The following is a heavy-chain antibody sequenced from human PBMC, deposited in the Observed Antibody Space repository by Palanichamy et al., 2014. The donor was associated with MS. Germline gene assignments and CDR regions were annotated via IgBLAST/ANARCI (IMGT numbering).Heavy chain of an antibody. CDR2: IIPHFGVA. J-gene: IGHJ3*02. CDR1: GGTFTSYA. D-gene: IGHD6-19*01. Sequence: QVHLVQSGAEMKKPGSSVKVSCKASGGTFTSYAITWLRQAPGQGLEWVGGIIPHFGVANYAQKFQGRVKISADRATTTAYMELSSLTSDDTAVYYCAKEIPEPIAVPGNNDAFDIWGQGTTVTVSS. V-gene: IGHV1-69*10. CDR3: AKEIPEPIAVPGNNDAFDI.